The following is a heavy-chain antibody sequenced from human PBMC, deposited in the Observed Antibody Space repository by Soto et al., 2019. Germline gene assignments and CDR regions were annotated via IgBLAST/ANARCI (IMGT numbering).Heavy chain of an antibody. CDR3: ARLYGHDAFDS. CDR2: IYYSGIT. V-gene: IGHV4-59*01. Sequence: PSETLSLTCTVSGGSISSYYWSWIRQPPGKGLEWIGYIYYSGITDYNPSLKSRVTISVDTSKSQFSLKLSSVTAAETAVYYCARLYGHDAFDSWGQGTTVTVAS. J-gene: IGHJ3*02. D-gene: IGHD3-16*02. CDR1: GGSISSYY.